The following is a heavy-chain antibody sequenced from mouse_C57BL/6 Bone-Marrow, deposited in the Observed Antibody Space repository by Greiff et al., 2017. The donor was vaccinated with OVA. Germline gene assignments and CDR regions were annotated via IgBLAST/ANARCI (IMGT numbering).Heavy chain of an antibody. D-gene: IGHD1-1*01. Sequence: EVQLQQFGPELVKPGASVKIPCKASGYTFTDYNMDWVKQSHGKSLEWIGDINPNNGGTIYNQKFKGKATLTVDKSSSTAYMELRSLTSEDTAVYHCATFIDEDAMDYWGQGTSVTVSS. CDR2: INPNNGGT. J-gene: IGHJ4*01. CDR3: ATFIDEDAMDY. CDR1: GYTFTDYN. V-gene: IGHV1-18*01.